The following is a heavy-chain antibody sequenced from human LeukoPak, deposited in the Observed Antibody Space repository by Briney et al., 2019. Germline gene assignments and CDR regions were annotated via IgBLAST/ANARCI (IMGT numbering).Heavy chain of an antibody. J-gene: IGHJ4*02. CDR1: GFTVSSNY. D-gene: IGHD5-18*01. Sequence: GGSLRLSCAASGFTVSSNYMSWVRQAPGKGLEWVSVIYSGGSTYYADSVKGRFTISRDNSKNTLYLQMNSLRAEDTAVYYCARAGQLWSGFDYWGQGTLVTVSS. CDR3: ARAGQLWSGFDY. CDR2: IYSGGST. V-gene: IGHV3-66*01.